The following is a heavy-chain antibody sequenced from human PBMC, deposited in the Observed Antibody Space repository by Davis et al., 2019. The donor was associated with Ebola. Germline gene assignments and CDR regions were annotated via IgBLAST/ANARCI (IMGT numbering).Heavy chain of an antibody. D-gene: IGHD6-19*01. V-gene: IGHV4-39*01. Sequence: SETSLTCTVSGGSISSSSYYWGWIRQPPGKGLEWIGSIYYSGSTYYNPSLKSRITISVDTSKNQFSLKLSSVTAADTAVYYCASHSSGWSNDAFDIWGQGTMVTVSS. CDR2: IYYSGST. CDR1: GGSISSSSYY. J-gene: IGHJ3*02. CDR3: ASHSSGWSNDAFDI.